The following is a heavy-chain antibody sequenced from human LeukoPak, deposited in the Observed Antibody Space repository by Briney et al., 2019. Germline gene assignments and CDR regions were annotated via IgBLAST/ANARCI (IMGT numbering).Heavy chain of an antibody. Sequence: PSETLSLTCTVSGYSISSGYYWGWIRQPPGKGLEWIGEINHSGSTNYNPSLKSRVTISVDTSKNQFSLKLSSVTAADTAVYYCARQGFTSWQTTYNWFDPWGQGTLVTVSS. CDR3: ARQGFTSWQTTYNWFDP. J-gene: IGHJ5*02. D-gene: IGHD2-2*01. V-gene: IGHV4-38-2*02. CDR2: INHSGST. CDR1: GYSISSGYY.